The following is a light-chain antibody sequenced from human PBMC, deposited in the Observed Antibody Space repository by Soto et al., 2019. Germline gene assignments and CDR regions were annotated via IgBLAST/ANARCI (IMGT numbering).Light chain of an antibody. CDR1: SSNIGSGYD. J-gene: IGLJ1*01. Sequence: QSALTQPPSVSGAPGLKVTISCTGSSSNIGSGYDVHWYQQFPGTAPKLLIYGNTNRPSGVPDRFSGSKSGTSASLAITGLQAEDEADYYCQSYDSSLSGYVFGTGTKVTVL. CDR2: GNT. CDR3: QSYDSSLSGYV. V-gene: IGLV1-40*01.